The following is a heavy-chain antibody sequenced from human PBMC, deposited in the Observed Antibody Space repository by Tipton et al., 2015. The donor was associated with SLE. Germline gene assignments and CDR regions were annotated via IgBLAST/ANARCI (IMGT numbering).Heavy chain of an antibody. D-gene: IGHD2-2*01. CDR3: ARVPEVVVPAAGFDY. V-gene: IGHV3-11*05. CDR2: ISSSSSYT. J-gene: IGHJ4*02. CDR1: GFTFSDYY. Sequence: SLRLSCAASGFTFSDYYMSWIRQAPGKGLEWVSYISSSSSYTNYADPVKGRFTISRDNAKNSLYLQMNSLRAEDTAVYYCARVPEVVVPAAGFDYWGQGTLVTVS.